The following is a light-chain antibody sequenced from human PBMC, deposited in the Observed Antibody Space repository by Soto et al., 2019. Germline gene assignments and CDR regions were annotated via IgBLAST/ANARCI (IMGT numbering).Light chain of an antibody. Sequence: QSVLTQPPSASGTPGQRVTISCSGSSSNIGSNYVYWYQQLPGTAPKLLIYRNNQRPSGVPDRFSGSKYGTSASLAISGLRSEDEADYYCAAWDDSLSGSFVFGTGTKVTV. CDR3: AAWDDSLSGSFV. J-gene: IGLJ1*01. CDR2: RNN. CDR1: SSNIGSNY. V-gene: IGLV1-47*01.